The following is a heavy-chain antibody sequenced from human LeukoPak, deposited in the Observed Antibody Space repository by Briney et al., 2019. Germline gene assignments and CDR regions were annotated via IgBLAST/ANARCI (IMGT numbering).Heavy chain of an antibody. V-gene: IGHV1-18*04. J-gene: IGHJ5*01. Sequence: APVKVSSKGSGYTFKTYSISWVCQAPGQGLEWVGWISTFNGVTKHTQKVQGRLTLTADASKSTAYMELRGLRSDDTAVYYCARDPSNTSGWYIWFDFWGQGTLVTVSS. CDR1: GYTFKTYS. CDR2: ISTFNGVT. CDR3: ARDPSNTSGWYIWFDF. D-gene: IGHD6-19*01.